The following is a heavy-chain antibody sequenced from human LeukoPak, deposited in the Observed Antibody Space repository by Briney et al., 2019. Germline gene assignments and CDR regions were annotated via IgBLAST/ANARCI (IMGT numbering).Heavy chain of an antibody. D-gene: IGHD3-3*01. V-gene: IGHV4-38-2*02. CDR2: IHQSGTT. J-gene: IGHJ4*02. CDR3: AREISGF. CDR1: GYSISSGYY. Sequence: PSETLSLTCAVSGYSISSGYYWVWIRQPPGQGLEWIASIHQSGTTYYNPSLKSRVTISLDTSKNQFSLRLTSATAADTAVYYCAREISGFWGQGTPVTVSS.